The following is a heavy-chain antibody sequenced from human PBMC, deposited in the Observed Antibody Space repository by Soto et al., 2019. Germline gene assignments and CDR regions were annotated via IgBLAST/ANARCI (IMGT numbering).Heavy chain of an antibody. V-gene: IGHV1-18*04. CDR3: ARERLALGSSGLGLGQ. CDR1: GHTFTSYG. J-gene: IGHJ1*01. D-gene: IGHD3-22*01. Sequence: ASVKVSCKASGHTFTSYGISWVRQAPGQGLEWMGWISAYNGNTNYAQKLQGRVTMTTDTSTSTAYMELRSLRSDDTAVYYCARERLALGSSGLGLGQWGQGNLVTVYS. CDR2: ISAYNGNT.